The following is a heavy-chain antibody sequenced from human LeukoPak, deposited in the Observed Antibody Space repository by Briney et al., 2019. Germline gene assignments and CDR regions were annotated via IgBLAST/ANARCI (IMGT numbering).Heavy chain of an antibody. V-gene: IGHV3-23*01. CDR2: ISGSGGST. J-gene: IGHJ4*02. CDR3: AKGIGRVRSSSVIIYYFDY. Sequence: PGGSLRLSCAASGFTFSSYAMSWVRQAPGKGLEWVSAISGSGGSTYYADSVKGQFTISRDNSKNTLYLQMNSLRAEDTAVYYCAKGIGRVRSSSVIIYYFDYWGQGTLVTVSS. CDR1: GFTFSSYA. D-gene: IGHD3-10*01.